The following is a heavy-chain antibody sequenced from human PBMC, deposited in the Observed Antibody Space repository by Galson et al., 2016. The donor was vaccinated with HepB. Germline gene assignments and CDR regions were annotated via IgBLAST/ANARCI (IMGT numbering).Heavy chain of an antibody. J-gene: IGHJ4*01. CDR2: IYPIDSDT. V-gene: IGHV5-51*01. D-gene: IGHD1-26*01. CDR3: ARHELATIDY. Sequence: QSGAEVKKPGESLTISCKASGYSFTSFWIGWVRQMPGKGLEWLGIIYPIDSDTKYSPSFESQVTISVDKSTRTAYLQLSSLKASDSAMYYVARHELATIDYWGQGTLVTVSS. CDR1: GYSFTSFW.